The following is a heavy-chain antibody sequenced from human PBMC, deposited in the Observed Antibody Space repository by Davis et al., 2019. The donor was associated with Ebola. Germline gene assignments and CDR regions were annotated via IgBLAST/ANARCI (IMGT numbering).Heavy chain of an antibody. CDR3: ARGGSGWYRGIFDY. CDR2: VYEGGTT. V-gene: IGHV4-39*02. D-gene: IGHD6-19*01. Sequence: PSETLSLTCTVSGGSISSSSYYWGWIRQPPGKGLEWIGSVYEGGTTYYNPSLRSRVTISVDTSKNHFSLKLDSLTAADTAVYYCARGGSGWYRGIFDYWGQGTLVTVSS. CDR1: GGSISSSSYY. J-gene: IGHJ4*02.